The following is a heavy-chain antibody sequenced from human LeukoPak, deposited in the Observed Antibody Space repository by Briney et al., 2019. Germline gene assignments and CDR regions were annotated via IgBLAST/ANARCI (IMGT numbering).Heavy chain of an antibody. CDR2: ISSSGNTI. V-gene: IGHV3-11*04. CDR3: ARDTSYSGTY. Sequence: GRSLRLSCAASGFTFSDYYMSWIRQAPGKGLEWVSFISSSGNTIYYADSVKGRFTISRDNAKNSLYLQMDSLRAEDTAVYYCARDTSYSGTYWGQGTLVTVSS. CDR1: GFTFSDYY. D-gene: IGHD1-26*01. J-gene: IGHJ4*02.